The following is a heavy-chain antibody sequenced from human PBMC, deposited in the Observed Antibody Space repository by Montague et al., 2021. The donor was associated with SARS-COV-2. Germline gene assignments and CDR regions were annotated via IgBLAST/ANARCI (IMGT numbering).Heavy chain of an antibody. CDR1: GFTFSSYE. J-gene: IGHJ3*02. Sequence: SLRLSCAASGFTFSSYEMNWVRQAPGKGLEWVSYISSSGSTIYYADSVKGRFTISRDNAKNSLYLQMNSLRAEDTAVHYCAPREWELGAFDIWGQGTMVTVSS. V-gene: IGHV3-48*03. D-gene: IGHD1-26*01. CDR2: ISSSGSTI. CDR3: APREWELGAFDI.